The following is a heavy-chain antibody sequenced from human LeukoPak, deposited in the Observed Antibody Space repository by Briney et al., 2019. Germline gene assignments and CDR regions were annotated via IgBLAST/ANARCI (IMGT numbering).Heavy chain of an antibody. V-gene: IGHV4-34*01. J-gene: IGHJ6*02. D-gene: IGHD3-10*01. CDR1: GGSFSGYY. CDR3: ARAGGYSDNYYYGMDV. CDR2: INHSGST. Sequence: PSETLSLTCAVYGGSFSGYYWSWIRQPPGKGLEWIGEINHSGSTNYNPSLKSRVTISVDTSKNQFSLKLSSVTAADTAVYYCARAGGYSDNYYYGMDVWGQGTTVTVSS.